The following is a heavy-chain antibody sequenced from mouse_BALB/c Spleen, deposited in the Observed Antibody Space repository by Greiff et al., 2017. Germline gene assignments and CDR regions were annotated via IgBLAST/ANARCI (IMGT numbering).Heavy chain of an antibody. V-gene: IGHV1-67*01. Sequence: QVQLQQSGPELVRPGVSVKISCKGSSYTFTDYAMHWVKQSHAKSLEWIGVISTYYGNTNYNQKFKGKATMTVDKSSSTAYMELARSTSEDSAVYYCARDYYGGFAYWGQGTLVTVSA. J-gene: IGHJ3*01. D-gene: IGHD1-2*01. CDR2: ISTYYGNT. CDR3: ARDYYGGFAY. CDR1: SYTFTDYA.